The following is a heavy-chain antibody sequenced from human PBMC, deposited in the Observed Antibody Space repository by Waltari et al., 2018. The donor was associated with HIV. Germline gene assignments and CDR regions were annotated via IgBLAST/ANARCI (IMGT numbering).Heavy chain of an antibody. D-gene: IGHD5-18*01. CDR3: ARAADGYPLNRFDP. V-gene: IGHV4-30-4*01. J-gene: IGHJ5*02. Sequence: QVQLQESGPGLVKPSQTLSLPCTVSGGSISSGDYSWRWIRQPPGKGLEWIGYIYYSGSTYYNPSLKSRVTISVDTSKNQFSLKLSSVTAADTAVYYCARAADGYPLNRFDPWGQGTLVTVSS. CDR1: GGSISSGDYS. CDR2: IYYSGST.